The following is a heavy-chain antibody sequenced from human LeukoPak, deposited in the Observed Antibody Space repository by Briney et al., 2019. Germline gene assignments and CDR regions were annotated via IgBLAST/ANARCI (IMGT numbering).Heavy chain of an antibody. CDR3: ARAPVSIAVAGTGYFDY. J-gene: IGHJ4*02. V-gene: IGHV4-34*01. D-gene: IGHD6-19*01. CDR2: INHSGST. CDR1: GGSFSGYY. Sequence: SSETLSLTCAVYGGSFSGYYWSWIRQPPGKGLEWIGEINHSGSTNYNPSLKSRVTISVDTSKNQFSLKLSSVTAADTAVYHCARAPVSIAVAGTGYFDYWGQGTLVTVSS.